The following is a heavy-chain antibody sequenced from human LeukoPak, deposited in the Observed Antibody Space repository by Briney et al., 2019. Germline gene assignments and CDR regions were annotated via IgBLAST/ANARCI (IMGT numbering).Heavy chain of an antibody. V-gene: IGHV4-59*01. CDR2: IYYSGST. J-gene: IGHJ6*03. CDR3: ARGRSWYYYYMDV. CDR1: GFTFSSYA. D-gene: IGHD3-16*02. Sequence: GSVRLCCAASGFTFSSYAMSWVRQAPGKGLEWIGYIYYSGSTNYNPSLKSRVTISVDTSKNQFSLKLSSVTAADTAVYYCARGRSWYYYYMDVWGKGTTVTVSS.